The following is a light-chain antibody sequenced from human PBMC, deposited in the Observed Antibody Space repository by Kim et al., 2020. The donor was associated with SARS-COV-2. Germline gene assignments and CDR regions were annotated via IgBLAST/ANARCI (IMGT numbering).Light chain of an antibody. CDR1: QRINTY. J-gene: IGKJ1*01. CDR3: QQSYSSPYT. Sequence: AAVGDRVTISCRASQRINTYLNWYQQSPGKAPKLLIYTASSLQSGVPSRFSGAGSGTDFTLTISSLQPEDFATYYCQQSYSSPYTFGQGTKVDIK. V-gene: IGKV1-39*01. CDR2: TAS.